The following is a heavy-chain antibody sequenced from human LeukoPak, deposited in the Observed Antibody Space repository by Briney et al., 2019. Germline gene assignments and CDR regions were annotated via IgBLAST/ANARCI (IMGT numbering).Heavy chain of an antibody. CDR2: IYPGDSDT. CDR1: GYSFTSYW. V-gene: IGHV5-51*01. J-gene: IGHJ4*02. D-gene: IGHD5-24*01. Sequence: GESLQISCKGSGYSFTSYWVGWVRQLPGKGLEWMGIIYPGDSDTRYSPSFQGQVTISADKSISTAYLQWSSLKASDTAMYYCARGAMATIFRVRQSKIYYFDYWGQGTLVTVSS. CDR3: ARGAMATIFRVRQSKIYYFDY.